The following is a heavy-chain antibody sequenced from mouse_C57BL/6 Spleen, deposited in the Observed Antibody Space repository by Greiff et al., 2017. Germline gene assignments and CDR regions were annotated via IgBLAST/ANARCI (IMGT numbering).Heavy chain of an antibody. D-gene: IGHD1-1*01. V-gene: IGHV5-17*01. CDR1: GFTFSDYG. Sequence: EVHLVESGGGLVKPGGSLKLSCAASGFTFSDYGMHLVRQAPEKGLEWVAYISSGSSTIYYADTVKGRFTLARDNAKNTLFLQMTSLRSEDTAMYYCARGYYGKGYAMDYWGQGTSVTVSS. CDR2: ISSGSSTI. CDR3: ARGYYGKGYAMDY. J-gene: IGHJ4*01.